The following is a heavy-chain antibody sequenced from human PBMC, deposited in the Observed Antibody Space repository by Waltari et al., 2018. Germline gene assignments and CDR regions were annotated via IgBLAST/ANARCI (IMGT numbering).Heavy chain of an antibody. J-gene: IGHJ6*03. Sequence: QVQLQQWGAGLLKPSETLSLTCAVNGGSFSGSYWSWTRHPPGKGLEWIGEINHSGSTNYNPSLKSRVTISVDTSKNQFSLKLSSVTAADTAVYYCARGVGELAAYYYYYMDVWGKGTTVTVSS. CDR1: GGSFSGSY. CDR3: ARGVGELAAYYYYYMDV. CDR2: INHSGST. V-gene: IGHV4-34*01. D-gene: IGHD3-10*01.